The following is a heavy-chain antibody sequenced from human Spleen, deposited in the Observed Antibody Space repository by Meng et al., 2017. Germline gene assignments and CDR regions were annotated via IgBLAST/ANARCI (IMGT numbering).Heavy chain of an antibody. CDR1: GFTFSSYP. D-gene: IGHD2-15*01. V-gene: IGHV3-23*01. J-gene: IGHJ4*02. CDR3: AEGGIVVLN. CDR2: ISVGGTI. Sequence: GGSLRLSCAASGFTFSSYPMNWVRQAPGKGLEWLSGISVGGTIYNADSVKGRFTISRDNSKSSLFLQMNSLRAEDTAVYYCAEGGIVVLNWGQGTLVTVSS.